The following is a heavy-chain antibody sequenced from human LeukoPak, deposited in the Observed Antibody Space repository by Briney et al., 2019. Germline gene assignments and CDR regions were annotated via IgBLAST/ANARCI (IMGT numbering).Heavy chain of an antibody. Sequence: SETLSLTCTVSGGSISSYYWSWIRQPPGKGLEWIGYIYYSGSTNYNPSLKSRVTISVDTSKNQFSLKLSSVTAADKPVYYGARGAFAGAFDIGGQGTRVTVSA. CDR1: GGSISSYY. V-gene: IGHV4-59*01. CDR3: ARGAFAGAFDI. D-gene: IGHD3-10*01. CDR2: IYYSGST. J-gene: IGHJ3*02.